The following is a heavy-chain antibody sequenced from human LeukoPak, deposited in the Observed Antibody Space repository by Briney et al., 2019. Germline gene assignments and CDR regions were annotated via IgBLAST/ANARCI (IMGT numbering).Heavy chain of an antibody. Sequence: GGALRLSCSVSGFTFSSYAVPWVRQAPGKGLEWVAVISYDASNKYYADSVKGRFSISRDNSKNTLYLQMNSLRPEDTAVYYCAKGGQHSSYDYSYLNYWGQGTLVTVSS. J-gene: IGHJ4*02. CDR3: AKGGQHSSYDYSYLNY. CDR1: GFTFSSYA. V-gene: IGHV3-30-3*01. CDR2: ISYDASNK. D-gene: IGHD5-12*01.